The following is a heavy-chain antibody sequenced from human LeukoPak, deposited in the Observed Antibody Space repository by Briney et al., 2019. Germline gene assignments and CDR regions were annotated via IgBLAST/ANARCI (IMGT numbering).Heavy chain of an antibody. J-gene: IGHJ5*02. CDR1: GGSFSGYY. CDR2: INHSGST. Sequence: SETLSLTCAVYGGSFSGYYWSWLRQPPGKGLEWIGEINHSGSTNYNPSLKSRVTISVDTSKNQFSLKLSSVTAADTAVYYCARRRTYYDILTGRNWFDPWGQGTLVTVSS. V-gene: IGHV4-34*01. CDR3: ARRRTYYDILTGRNWFDP. D-gene: IGHD3-9*01.